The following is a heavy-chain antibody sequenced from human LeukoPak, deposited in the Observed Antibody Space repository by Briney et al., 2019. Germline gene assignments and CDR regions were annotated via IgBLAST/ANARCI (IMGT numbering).Heavy chain of an antibody. V-gene: IGHV3-33*01. CDR2: IWYDGSNY. J-gene: IGHJ4*02. D-gene: IGHD1-26*01. Sequence: GGSLRLSCAASGFTFSSYVIHWVRQAPGKGLEWVAGIWYDGSNYYYADSVKGRFTISRDNSKNTLYLQMDSLRAEDTGVYYCARDGRALLRDFDYWGQGTLVTVSS. CDR3: ARDGRALLRDFDY. CDR1: GFTFSSYV.